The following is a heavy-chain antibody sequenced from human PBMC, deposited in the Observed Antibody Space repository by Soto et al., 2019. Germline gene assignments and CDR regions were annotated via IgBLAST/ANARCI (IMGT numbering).Heavy chain of an antibody. CDR2: IIPIFGTA. J-gene: IGHJ4*02. D-gene: IGHD2-2*01. CDR1: GGTFNNYV. V-gene: IGHV1-69*06. Sequence: QVQLVQSGAEVKKPGSSVKVSCKASGGTFNNYVINWVRQAPGQGLEWMGGIIPIFGTANYAQKFQGRVTITADKSTSTAYMELNSLRSEDTAVYYCAGRCDSTSCLAYFDYWGQGTLVTVSS. CDR3: AGRCDSTSCLAYFDY.